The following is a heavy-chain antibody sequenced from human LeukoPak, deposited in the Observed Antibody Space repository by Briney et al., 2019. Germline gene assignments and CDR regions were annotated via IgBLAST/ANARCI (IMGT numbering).Heavy chain of an antibody. CDR1: GFTFSSYE. Sequence: RSGGSLRLSCAASGFTFSSYEMNWVRQAPGKGLEWVSYISSSGSTIYYADSVKGRFTISRDNAKNSLYLQMNSLRAEDTAVYYCASTHLDYDISPGWGQGTLVTVSS. V-gene: IGHV3-48*03. CDR2: ISSSGSTI. J-gene: IGHJ4*02. D-gene: IGHD3-9*01. CDR3: ASTHLDYDISPG.